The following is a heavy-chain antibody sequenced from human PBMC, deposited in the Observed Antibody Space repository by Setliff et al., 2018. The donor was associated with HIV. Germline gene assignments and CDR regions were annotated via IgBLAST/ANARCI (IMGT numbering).Heavy chain of an antibody. D-gene: IGHD6-19*01. CDR2: IKEDGSEK. Sequence: GGSLRLSCAASGFTFRRYWMNWVRQAPGQGLERVANIKEDGSEKYYVDSVKGRFTISRDKAKNSLYLQMNNLTAEDTAAYYCARARTGWYNFDYWGQGTPVTFSS. CDR3: ARARTGWYNFDY. CDR1: GFTFRRYW. J-gene: IGHJ4*02. V-gene: IGHV3-7*04.